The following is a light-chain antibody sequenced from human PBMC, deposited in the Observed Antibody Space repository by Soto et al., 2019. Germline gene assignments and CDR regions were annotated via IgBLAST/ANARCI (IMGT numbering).Light chain of an antibody. Sequence: EIVMTQSPVTLSVSPGERATLSCRASQNISRSLAWYQQKPGQGPSLLIYGTSTRAGGVPARFSGGGSGTEFTLTITSLQSEDFAVYYCQQRSNWSLTFGGGTKVDIK. CDR2: GTS. CDR3: QQRSNWSLT. J-gene: IGKJ4*01. CDR1: QNISRS. V-gene: IGKV3-15*01.